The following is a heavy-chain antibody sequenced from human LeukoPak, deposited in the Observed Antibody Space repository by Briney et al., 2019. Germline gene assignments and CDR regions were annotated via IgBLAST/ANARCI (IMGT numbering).Heavy chain of an antibody. D-gene: IGHD4-11*01. CDR2: ISGSGGST. J-gene: IGHJ6*03. CDR3: AKHPDYSNYALPAGYYYYYMDV. Sequence: GGSLRLSCAASGFAVSSNHVTWVRQAPGKGLEWVSAISGSGGSTYYADSVKGRFTISRDNSKNTLYLQMNSLRAEDTAVYYCAKHPDYSNYALPAGYYYYYMDVWGKGTTVTVSS. V-gene: IGHV3-23*01. CDR1: GFAVSSNH.